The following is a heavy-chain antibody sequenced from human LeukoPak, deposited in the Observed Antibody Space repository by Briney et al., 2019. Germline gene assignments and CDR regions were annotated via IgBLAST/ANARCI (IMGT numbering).Heavy chain of an antibody. J-gene: IGHJ4*02. D-gene: IGHD3-3*01. CDR2: INHSGST. V-gene: IGHV4-34*01. Sequence: SETLSLTCAVYGGSFSGHYWSWIRQPPGKGLEWIGEINHSGSTNYNPSLKSRVTISVDTSKKQFSLKLSSVTAADTAVYYCAREGDFWSGYSDYWGRGTLVTVSS. CDR1: GGSFSGHY. CDR3: AREGDFWSGYSDY.